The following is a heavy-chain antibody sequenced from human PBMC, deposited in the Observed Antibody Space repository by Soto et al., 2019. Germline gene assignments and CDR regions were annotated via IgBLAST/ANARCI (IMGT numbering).Heavy chain of an antibody. Sequence: LRLSCAASGFTFSSYGMRWVRQAPGKGLEWVAVISYDGSNKYYADSVKGRFTISRDNSKNTLYLQMNSLRAEDTAVYYCAKEFLLRVNYDFWSGYSMGFDYWGQGTLVTVSS. CDR2: ISYDGSNK. J-gene: IGHJ4*02. CDR3: AKEFLLRVNYDFWSGYSMGFDY. D-gene: IGHD3-3*01. CDR1: GFTFSSYG. V-gene: IGHV3-30*18.